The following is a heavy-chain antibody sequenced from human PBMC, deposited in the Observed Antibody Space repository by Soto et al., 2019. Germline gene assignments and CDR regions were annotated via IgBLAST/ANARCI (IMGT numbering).Heavy chain of an antibody. CDR1: GGTFSRYA. V-gene: IGHV1-69*01. CDR2: IIPIFGTA. CDR3: ARAIVGPTTTGWLDP. D-gene: IGHD1-26*01. J-gene: IGHJ5*02. Sequence: QVQLVQSGAEVKKPGSSVKVSCKASGGTFSRYAISWVRQAPGQGLEWMGGIIPIFGTANYAQKFQGRVTITADDSTSTAYMELSSLRFEDTAVYYCARAIVGPTTTGWLDPWGQGTLVTVSS.